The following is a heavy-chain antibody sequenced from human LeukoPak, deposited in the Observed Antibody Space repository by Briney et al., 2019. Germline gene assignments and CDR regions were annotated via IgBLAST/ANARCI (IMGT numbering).Heavy chain of an antibody. J-gene: IGHJ4*02. D-gene: IGHD6-19*01. CDR1: GFTFSNYW. Sequence: GGSLRRSCAASGFTFSNYWMSWVRQAPGKGLEWVANIKQDGSESKYVDSVKGRFTISRDNAKNTLYLQMNSLRAEDTALYYCARDQDAYSSGWYGVFEFWGQGSLVTVSS. CDR3: ARDQDAYSSGWYGVFEF. CDR2: IKQDGSES. V-gene: IGHV3-7*05.